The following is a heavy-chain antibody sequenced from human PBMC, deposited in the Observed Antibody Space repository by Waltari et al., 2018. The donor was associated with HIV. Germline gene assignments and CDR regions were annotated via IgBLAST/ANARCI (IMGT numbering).Heavy chain of an antibody. J-gene: IGHJ5*02. CDR1: GYPFTTYD. Sequence: QGQLVQSGAEVKQSGASVRISCKASGYPFTTYDINWLRQAPGQGLEWMGWMNPSTGNAGYAHNFQGRVTMTRDIPINTAYMELSGLTSHDTAVYYCSTSRPGAMFGDAWGQGTLVTVSS. V-gene: IGHV1-8*01. CDR3: STSRPGAMFGDA. CDR2: MNPSTGNA. D-gene: IGHD3-3*01.